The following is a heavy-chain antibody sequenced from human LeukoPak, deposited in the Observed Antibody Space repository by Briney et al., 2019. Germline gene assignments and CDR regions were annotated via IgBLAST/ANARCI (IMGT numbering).Heavy chain of an antibody. V-gene: IGHV4-39*02. CDR3: ARAYLFPSGSYGLDV. Sequence: SETLSLTCSVSGGSISTTSHYWGWIRQPPGRGLEWIGLIYYTGATTYNWTFESRVTLSVDTSKNQFSLQLFSVTAADAAVYYCARAYLFPSGSYGLDVWGHGTTVTVSS. J-gene: IGHJ6*02. D-gene: IGHD3-10*01. CDR2: IYYTGAT. CDR1: GGSISTTSHY.